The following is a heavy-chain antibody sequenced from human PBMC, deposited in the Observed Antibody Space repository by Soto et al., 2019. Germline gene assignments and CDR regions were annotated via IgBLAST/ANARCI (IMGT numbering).Heavy chain of an antibody. V-gene: IGHV1-69*12. D-gene: IGHD2-15*01. J-gene: IGHJ6*02. CDR1: GGAFSDYA. Sequence: QVQLVQSGAEVKKPGSSVKVSCKASGGAFSDYAFSWVRQAPGQGLEWLGGIMPIFRAPDYAQKFQGRVTITEDEFTMTAYMEMNSLRSEDTAVYYCASWLKGPDIGNYYYGMDVWGQGTTVTVS. CDR2: IMPIFRAP. CDR3: ASWLKGPDIGNYYYGMDV.